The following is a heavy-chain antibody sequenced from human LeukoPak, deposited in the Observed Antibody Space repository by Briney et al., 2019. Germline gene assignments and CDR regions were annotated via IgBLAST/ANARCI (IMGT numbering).Heavy chain of an antibody. V-gene: IGHV3-48*02. CDR3: ASSPQQLVPDAFDI. CDR2: ISSSSSTI. CDR1: GFTFSSYS. J-gene: IGHJ3*02. Sequence: PGGSLRLSCAASGFTFSSYSMNWVRQAPGKGLEWVSYISSSSSTIYYADSVKGRFTISRDNAKNSLYLQMNSLRDEDTAVYYCASSPQQLVPDAFDIWGQGTMVTVSS. D-gene: IGHD6-13*01.